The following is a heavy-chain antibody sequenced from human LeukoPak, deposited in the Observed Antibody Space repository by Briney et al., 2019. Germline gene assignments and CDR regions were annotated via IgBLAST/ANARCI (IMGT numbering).Heavy chain of an antibody. D-gene: IGHD3-10*01. CDR3: ARGVREWFGESPYYFDY. J-gene: IGHJ4*02. CDR2: IYPGDSDT. CDR1: GYSFTSYW. V-gene: IGHV5-51*01. Sequence: GESLKISCKGSGYSFTSYWIGWVRQMPGKGLEWMGIIYPGDSDTRYSPSFQGQVTISADKSISTAYLQWSSLKAPDTAMYYCARGVREWFGESPYYFDYWGQGTLVTVSS.